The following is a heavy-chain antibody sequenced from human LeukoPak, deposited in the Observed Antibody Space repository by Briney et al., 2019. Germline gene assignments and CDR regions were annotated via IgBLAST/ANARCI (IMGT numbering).Heavy chain of an antibody. V-gene: IGHV1-2*02. CDR2: INPNSGGT. D-gene: IGHD1-26*01. CDR1: GHTFTGYY. J-gene: IGHJ4*02. CDR3: ARWPRIVGATFPLDY. Sequence: GASVKVSCKASGHTFTGYYMHWVRQAPGQGLEWMGWINPNSGGTNYAQKFQGRVTMTRDTSISTAYMELSRLRSDDTAVYYCARWPRIVGATFPLDYWGQGTLVTVSS.